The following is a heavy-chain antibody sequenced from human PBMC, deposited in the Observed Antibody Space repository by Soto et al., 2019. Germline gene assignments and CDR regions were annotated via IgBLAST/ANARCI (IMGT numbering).Heavy chain of an antibody. CDR1: GFTFGDYA. CDR3: GRYYYYYGMDV. CDR2: IRSKAYGGTT. Sequence: GGSLRLSCTASGFTFGDYAMSWFRQAPGKGLEWVGFIRSKAYGGTTEYAASVKGRFTISRDDSKSIAYLQMNSLKTEDTAVYYCGRYYYYYGMDVWGQGTTVTVSS. J-gene: IGHJ6*02. V-gene: IGHV3-49*03.